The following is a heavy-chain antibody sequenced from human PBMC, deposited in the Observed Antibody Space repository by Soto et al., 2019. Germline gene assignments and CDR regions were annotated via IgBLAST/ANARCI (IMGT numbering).Heavy chain of an antibody. J-gene: IGHJ6*02. Sequence: GGSLRLSCAASGFTFSSHAMSWVRQAPGKGLEWVSGISGSGGSTYYADSVQGRFTISRDDSKNTLYLQMNSLRAEDTAVYYCAKDRLSGGRCSAPYSYYYGMDVWGQGDTLTVSS. CDR2: ISGSGGST. D-gene: IGHD2-15*01. CDR1: GFTFSSHA. V-gene: IGHV3-23*01. CDR3: AKDRLSGGRCSAPYSYYYGMDV.